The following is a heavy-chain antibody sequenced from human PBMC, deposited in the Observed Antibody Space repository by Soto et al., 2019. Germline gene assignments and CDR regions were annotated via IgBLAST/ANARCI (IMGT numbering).Heavy chain of an antibody. CDR3: ARRRGGFDI. Sequence: QLQLQESGSGLVKPSQTLSLTCVVSGGSISSAGYSWSWIRQTPGKGLEWIVYIYNSGSTYYNPSLKSRVTISVDRSRNQFSLKLSSVNAADTAVYYCARRRGGFDIWGQGAMVTVSS. V-gene: IGHV4-30-2*01. CDR2: IYNSGST. J-gene: IGHJ3*02. D-gene: IGHD2-15*01. CDR1: GGSISSAGYS.